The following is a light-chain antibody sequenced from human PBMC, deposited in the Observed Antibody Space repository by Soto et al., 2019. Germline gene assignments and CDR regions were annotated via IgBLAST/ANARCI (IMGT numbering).Light chain of an antibody. J-gene: IGKJ5*01. V-gene: IGKV3-11*01. CDR3: QQRSNWIT. CDR2: DAS. CDR1: QSVSSY. Sequence: EIVLTQSPATLSLSPGERATPSCRASQSVSSYLAWYQQKPGQAPRLLIYDASNRATGIPARFSGSGSGTDFTLTISSLEPEDFAVYYCQQRSNWITFGQGTRLEIE.